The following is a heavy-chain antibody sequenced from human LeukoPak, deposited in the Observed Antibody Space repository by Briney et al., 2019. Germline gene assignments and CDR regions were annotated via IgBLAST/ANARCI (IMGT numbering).Heavy chain of an antibody. CDR1: GGSITTSSYY. Sequence: SETLSLTCNVSGGSITTSSYYWGWIRQPPGKGLEWIARIYSSGYTYYNPSLKSRGIISVDTSKNQFSLKLTSVTAADTAVYYCAGSDLTQDYWDYWGQGTLVKVSS. V-gene: IGHV4-39*07. D-gene: IGHD2-15*01. CDR2: IYSSGYT. CDR3: AGSDLTQDYWDY. J-gene: IGHJ4*02.